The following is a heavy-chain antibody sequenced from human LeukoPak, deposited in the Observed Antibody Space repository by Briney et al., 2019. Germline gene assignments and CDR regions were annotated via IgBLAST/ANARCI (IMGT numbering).Heavy chain of an antibody. Sequence: PSETLSLTCTVSGGSISSSSYYWGWIRQPPGKGLEWIGRIYYSGSTYYNPSLKSRVTISVDTSKNQFSLKLSSVTAADTAMYYCARAGTAYFDYWGQGTLVTVSS. D-gene: IGHD1-7*01. CDR2: IYYSGST. CDR3: ARAGTAYFDY. J-gene: IGHJ4*02. CDR1: GGSISSSSYY. V-gene: IGHV4-39*07.